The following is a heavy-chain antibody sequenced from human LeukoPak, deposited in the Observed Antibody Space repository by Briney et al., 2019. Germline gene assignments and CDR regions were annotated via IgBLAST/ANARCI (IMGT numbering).Heavy chain of an antibody. J-gene: IGHJ4*02. CDR1: GDSVSSNSAA. Sequence: SQTLSLTCAISGDSVSSNSAAWHWIRQSPSRGLEWLGRTYYRSKWYNDYAVSVKSRITINPDTSKNQFSLQLNSVTPEDTAVYYCARGPLYCSGGSCYWDYWGQGTLVTVSS. D-gene: IGHD2-15*01. CDR2: TYYRSKWYN. V-gene: IGHV6-1*01. CDR3: ARGPLYCSGGSCYWDY.